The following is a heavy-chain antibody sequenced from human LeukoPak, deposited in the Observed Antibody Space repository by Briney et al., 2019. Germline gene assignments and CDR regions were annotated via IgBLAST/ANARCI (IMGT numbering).Heavy chain of an antibody. CDR3: AVGEWLFY. D-gene: IGHD3-3*01. V-gene: IGHV4-59*01. Sequence: SETLSLTCTVSGGSISSYYWSWIRQSPGKGLEWIGYIYYSGSSNCNPSLKRRVTISEDTSKNQFSLKLSSVTAADTAVYYCAVGEWLFYWGQGTLITVSS. J-gene: IGHJ4*02. CDR2: IYYSGSS. CDR1: GGSISSYY.